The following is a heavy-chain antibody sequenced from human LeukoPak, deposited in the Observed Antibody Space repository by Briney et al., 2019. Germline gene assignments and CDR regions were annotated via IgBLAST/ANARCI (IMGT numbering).Heavy chain of an antibody. V-gene: IGHV4-61*02. CDR1: GGSISSGSYY. CDR2: ISTSGST. D-gene: IGHD6-19*01. Sequence: KPSQTLSLTCTVSGGSISSGSYYWHWIRKPAGRGLEWIGRISTSGSTNYNPSLKSRVTISVDTSKNQFSLKLSSVTAADTAVYYCARDQGSGWYSYWGQGTLVTVSS. CDR3: ARDQGSGWYSY. J-gene: IGHJ4*02.